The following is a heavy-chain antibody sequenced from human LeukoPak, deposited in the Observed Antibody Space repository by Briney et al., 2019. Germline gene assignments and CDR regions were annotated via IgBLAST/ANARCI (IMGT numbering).Heavy chain of an antibody. Sequence: ASVKVSCKASGYSFSIYGITWARQAPGQGLEYLGWISASDGTTNYAQEVQDRVTMTTDTSTSTAYLELRSLRSEDTAVYYCARCGAAVTTHFSHWGQGTLVTVSS. V-gene: IGHV1-18*01. CDR3: ARCGAAVTTHFSH. CDR2: ISASDGTT. J-gene: IGHJ4*02. CDR1: GYSFSIYG. D-gene: IGHD4-11*01.